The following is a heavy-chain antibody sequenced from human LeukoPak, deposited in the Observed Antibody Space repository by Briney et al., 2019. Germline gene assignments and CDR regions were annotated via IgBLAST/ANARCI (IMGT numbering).Heavy chain of an antibody. D-gene: IGHD6-13*01. Sequence: GGSLRLSCAASGFTFRSYWMSWVRQAPGKGLEWVANIKQDGSEKYYVDSVKGRFTISRDNAKNSLYLQMNSLRAEDTAVYYCARDRDSSSWSSRRVGDYFDYWGQGTLVTVSS. CDR1: GFTFRSYW. CDR3: ARDRDSSSWSSRRVGDYFDY. CDR2: IKQDGSEK. J-gene: IGHJ4*02. V-gene: IGHV3-7*01.